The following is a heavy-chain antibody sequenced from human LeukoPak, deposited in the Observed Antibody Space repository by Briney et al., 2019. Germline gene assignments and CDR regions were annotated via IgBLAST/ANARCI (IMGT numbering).Heavy chain of an antibody. D-gene: IGHD3-10*01. CDR3: ARSLFGFGESWDDY. CDR2: ISYDGSNK. Sequence: PGGSLRLSCAASGFTFRSYGMHWVRQAPGKGLEWVAVISYDGSNKYYADSVKGRFTISRDNSKNTLYLQMNSLRAEDTAVYYCARSLFGFGESWDDYWGQGTLVTVSS. CDR1: GFTFRSYG. V-gene: IGHV3-30*03. J-gene: IGHJ4*02.